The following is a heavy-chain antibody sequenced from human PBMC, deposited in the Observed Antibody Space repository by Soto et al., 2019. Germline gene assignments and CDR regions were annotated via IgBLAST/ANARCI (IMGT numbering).Heavy chain of an antibody. J-gene: IGHJ4*02. V-gene: IGHV5-51*01. CDR1: GYSFTSSW. CDR2: IYPGDSDT. Sequence: ESLKISFPVYGYSFTSSWIVGVRQIPGKGLEWMGIIYPGDSDTKYSPSFQGQVTISVDKSTFTASLQWSRLRASDTAIYYCARPMGPDDYDSSGHLDYWGLGTMVTGSS. D-gene: IGHD3-22*01. CDR3: ARPMGPDDYDSSGHLDY.